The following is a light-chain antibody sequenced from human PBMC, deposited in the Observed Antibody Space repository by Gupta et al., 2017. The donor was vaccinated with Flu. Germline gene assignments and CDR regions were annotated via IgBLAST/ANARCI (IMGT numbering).Light chain of an antibody. CDR3: ATWSDSSTYV. Sequence: SVLTQPPSVSGTPGQRVTISCSGSISDIGNHFVYWYQQLPGTAPKLLIFRNNLRPSGVPDRFSASKSGTSASLAIDGLRSDDEGDYYCATWSDSSTYVFGTGTKVTVL. CDR2: RNN. CDR1: ISDIGNHF. V-gene: IGLV1-47*01. J-gene: IGLJ1*01.